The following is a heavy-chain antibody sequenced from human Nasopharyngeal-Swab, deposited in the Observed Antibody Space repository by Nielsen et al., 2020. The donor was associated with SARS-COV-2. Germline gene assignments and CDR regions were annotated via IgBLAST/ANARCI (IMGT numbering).Heavy chain of an antibody. Sequence: GGSLSLSCKGSGYSFSTYWINWVRQMPGKGLEWMGIIYPSDSDTRYSPSFQGQVSISVDKSITTAYLQWNSLKASDTATYFCAIDYGSGTYGLDVWGQGTRVTVSS. J-gene: IGHJ6*02. CDR1: GYSFSTYW. D-gene: IGHD3-10*01. CDR3: AIDYGSGTYGLDV. CDR2: IYPSDSDT. V-gene: IGHV5-51*01.